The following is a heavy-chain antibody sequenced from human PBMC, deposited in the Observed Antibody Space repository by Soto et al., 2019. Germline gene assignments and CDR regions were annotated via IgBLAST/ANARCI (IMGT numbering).Heavy chain of an antibody. J-gene: IGHJ5*02. V-gene: IGHV5-10-1*01. CDR2: IDPTDAYT. CDR3: ATTLTPSGSSFFYWFDP. Sequence: GESLKISFKASGYSFTRKWISLVRQMPGKGLEGVGRIDPTDAYTNYSPSFQGHVTISVDKSSSTASVQRSSVTASDTAMYYCATTLTPSGSSFFYWFDPWGQGTLVTVSS. CDR1: GYSFTRKW. D-gene: IGHD3-10*01.